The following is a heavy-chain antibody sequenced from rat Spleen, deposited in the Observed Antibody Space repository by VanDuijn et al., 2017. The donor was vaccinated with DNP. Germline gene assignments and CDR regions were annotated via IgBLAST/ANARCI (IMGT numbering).Heavy chain of an antibody. D-gene: IGHD1-12*02. J-gene: IGHJ2*01. V-gene: IGHV5S23*01. CDR1: GFTFSDYN. Sequence: EVQLVESGGGLVQSGRSLKVSCAASGFTFSDYNMAWVRQAPGKGLEWVASINTDGGNTYYPDSVKGRFTISRDNAENTVYLQMNSLRSEDTATYYCANYNYYDGTYWGQGVMVTVSS. CDR3: ANYNYYDGTY. CDR2: INTDGGNT.